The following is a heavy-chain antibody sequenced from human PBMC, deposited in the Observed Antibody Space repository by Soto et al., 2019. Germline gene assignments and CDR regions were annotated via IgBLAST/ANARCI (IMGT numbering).Heavy chain of an antibody. CDR2: IHYSGST. J-gene: IGHJ4*02. V-gene: IGHV4-39*01. CDR3: AGHEDNGNEWPLDY. D-gene: IGHD2-8*01. Sequence: SETLSLTCTVSGDSIGTTHSYWAWIRQSPGKGLEWSGNIHYSGSTYYMPSLRSRVTLSVDTSKNQFSLKLTSVTAEDTAVYYCAGHEDNGNEWPLDYWGQGTLVTVSS. CDR1: GDSIGTTHSY.